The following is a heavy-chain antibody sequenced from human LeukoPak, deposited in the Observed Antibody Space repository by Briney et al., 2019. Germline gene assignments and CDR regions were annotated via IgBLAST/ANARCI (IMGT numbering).Heavy chain of an antibody. D-gene: IGHD3-10*01. V-gene: IGHV3-7*01. CDR2: IKQDGSEK. CDR1: GFTFSSYW. CDR3: ARDLAGHYYGSGSSFDY. Sequence: GGSLRLSCAASGFTFSSYWMSWVCQAPGKGLEWVANIKQDGSEKYYVDSVKGRFTISRDNAKNSLYLQMNSLRAEDTAVYYCARDLAGHYYGSGSSFDYWGQGTLVTVSS. J-gene: IGHJ4*02.